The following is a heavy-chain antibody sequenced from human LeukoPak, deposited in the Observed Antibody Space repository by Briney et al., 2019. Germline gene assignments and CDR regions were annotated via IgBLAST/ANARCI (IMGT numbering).Heavy chain of an antibody. V-gene: IGHV4-59*01. J-gene: IGHJ4*02. Sequence: PSETLSLTCTVSGGSISSYYWSWIRQPPGKGLEWIGYIYYSGSTNYNPSLKSRVTISVDASKNQFSLKLSSVTAADPAVYYCARGSAAAGTYEIDYWGQGTLVTVSS. CDR1: GGSISSYY. CDR2: IYYSGST. CDR3: ARGSAAAGTYEIDY. D-gene: IGHD6-13*01.